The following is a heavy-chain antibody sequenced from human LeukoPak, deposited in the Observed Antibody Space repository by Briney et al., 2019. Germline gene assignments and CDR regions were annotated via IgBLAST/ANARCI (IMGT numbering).Heavy chain of an antibody. CDR2: IFHSGST. V-gene: IGHV4-38-2*02. D-gene: IGHD2-8*01. CDR3: ASQWTIFDAFDI. Sequence: SETLSLTCNVSAYSISSGYYWGWIRQPPGKGLEWIGNIFHSGSTHYNPSLKSRVTISVDTSNNQFSLKLSSVTAADMAVYYCASQWTIFDAFDIWGQGTMVTVSS. J-gene: IGHJ3*02. CDR1: AYSISSGYY.